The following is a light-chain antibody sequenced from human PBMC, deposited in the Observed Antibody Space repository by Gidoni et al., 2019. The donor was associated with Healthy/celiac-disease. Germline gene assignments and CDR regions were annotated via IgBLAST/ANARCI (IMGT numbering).Light chain of an antibody. V-gene: IGKV1-5*03. CDR2: KAS. CDR1: QSISSW. J-gene: IGKJ1*01. CDR3: QQYNSYRT. Sequence: DIQMTQSPSTLYASVGDSVTITCRASQSISSWLAWYQQKPGKAPKLLIYKASSLESGVPSRFSGSGSGTEFTLTISNLQPDDFATYYCQQYNSYRTFGQGTKVEIK.